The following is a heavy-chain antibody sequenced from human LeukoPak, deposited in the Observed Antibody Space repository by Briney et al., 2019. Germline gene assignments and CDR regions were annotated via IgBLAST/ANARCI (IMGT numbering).Heavy chain of an antibody. J-gene: IGHJ4*02. Sequence: GGSMRLSCAASGFTFSSYEMNWVRQAPGKGLEWVSYISSSGSTIYYADSVKGRFTISRDNAKNSLYLQMNSLRAEDTAVYYCARDSGGSGRGYWGQGTLVTVSS. CDR1: GFTFSSYE. CDR2: ISSSGSTI. CDR3: ARDSGGSGRGY. V-gene: IGHV3-48*03. D-gene: IGHD6-19*01.